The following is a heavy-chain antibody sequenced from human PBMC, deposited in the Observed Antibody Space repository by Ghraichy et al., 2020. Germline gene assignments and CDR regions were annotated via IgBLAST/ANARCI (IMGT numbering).Heavy chain of an antibody. D-gene: IGHD3-16*01. V-gene: IGHV1-2*06. Sequence: ASVKVSCRASGYNFRDYYLHWVRQAPGQGLEWMGRINPNDGDTNYAQNFRDRVTMTRDTSISAVYMELSGLRSDDAAVDFCARHVTPLGENFDSWGQGTLVTVSS. J-gene: IGHJ4*02. CDR1: GYNFRDYY. CDR2: INPNDGDT. CDR3: ARHVTPLGENFDS.